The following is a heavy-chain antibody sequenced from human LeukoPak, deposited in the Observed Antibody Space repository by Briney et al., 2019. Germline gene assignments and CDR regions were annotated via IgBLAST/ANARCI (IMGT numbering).Heavy chain of an antibody. J-gene: IGHJ4*02. CDR2: INHSGST. CDR1: GGXFSGYY. CDR3: ARELEGEDYVWGSYRRNLYYFDY. Sequence: PSETLSLTCAVYGGXFSGYYCSWIRQPPGKGLEWIGEINHSGSTNYNPSLKSRVTISVDTSRRQFSLKLSSVTAADTAVYYCARELEGEDYVWGSYRRNLYYFDYWGQGTLVTVSS. D-gene: IGHD3-16*02. V-gene: IGHV4-34*01.